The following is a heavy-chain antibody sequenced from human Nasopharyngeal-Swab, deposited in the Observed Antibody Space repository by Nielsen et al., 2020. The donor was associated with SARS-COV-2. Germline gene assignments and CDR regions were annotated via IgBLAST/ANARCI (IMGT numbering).Heavy chain of an antibody. CDR2: IHNSGST. CDR3: AREMVSGGMDV. V-gene: IGHV4-59*01. J-gene: IGHJ6*02. D-gene: IGHD2-15*01. Sequence: WIRQPPGKGLEWIGYIHNSGSTNYSSSLKSRVSISVDTSKNQFSLKVHSVTAADTAVYYCAREMVSGGMDVWGQGTTVTVSS.